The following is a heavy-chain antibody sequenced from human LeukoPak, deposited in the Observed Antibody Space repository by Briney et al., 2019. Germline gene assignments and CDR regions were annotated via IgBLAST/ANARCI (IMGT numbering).Heavy chain of an antibody. D-gene: IGHD3-10*01. Sequence: SETLSLTCTVSGGSISGSSYYWGWIRQPPGKGLEWIGSIYYSGSTYYNPSLKSRVTISVDTSKNQFSLKLNSVTATDTAVYYCARLYGPWGQGTLVTVSS. CDR3: ARLYGP. CDR1: GGSISGSSYY. CDR2: IYYSGST. J-gene: IGHJ4*02. V-gene: IGHV4-39*01.